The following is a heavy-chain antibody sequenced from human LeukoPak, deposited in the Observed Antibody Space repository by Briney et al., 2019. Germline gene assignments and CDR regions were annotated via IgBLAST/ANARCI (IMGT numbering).Heavy chain of an antibody. V-gene: IGHV1-2*02. D-gene: IGHD3-3*01. CDR3: ARXXPYYDFWSGYYYXFDY. CDR2: INPNSGGT. Sequence: ASVKVSCKASGYTFTGYYMHWVRQAPGQGLEWMGWINPNSGGTNYAQKFQGRVTMTRDTSISTAYMELSRLRSDDTAVYYCARXXPYYDFWSGYYYXFDYWGQGTLVTVSS. CDR1: GYTFTGYY. J-gene: IGHJ4*02.